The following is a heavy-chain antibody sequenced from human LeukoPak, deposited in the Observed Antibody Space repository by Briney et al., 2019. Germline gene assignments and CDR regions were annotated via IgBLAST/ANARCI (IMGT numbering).Heavy chain of an antibody. CDR1: GLTFSSYS. CDR2: ISSSSSYI. CDR3: ARVYIWFGELLRDFYGMDV. J-gene: IGHJ6*02. Sequence: GGSLRLSCAASGLTFSSYSMNWVRQAPGKGLEWVSSISSSSSYIYYADSVKGRFTISRDNAKNSLYLQMNSLRAEDTAVYYCARVYIWFGELLRDFYGMDVWGQGTTVTVSS. V-gene: IGHV3-21*01. D-gene: IGHD3-10*01.